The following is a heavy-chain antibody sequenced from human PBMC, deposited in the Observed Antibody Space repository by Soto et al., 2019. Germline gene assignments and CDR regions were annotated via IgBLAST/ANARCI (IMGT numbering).Heavy chain of an antibody. CDR3: ARRLSHYYGLEV. CDR2: ISNLGSQT. CDR1: GFNFRDYY. J-gene: IGHJ6*02. Sequence: QEQLVESGGGLVQPGGSLRLSCVASGFNFRDYYMSWIRQAPGKGLEWLSYISNLGSQTKYADSLKGRFTISRDNAKGSLYLQMNSLSADDTDVYYCARRLSHYYGLEVCGQGTTVTVSS. V-gene: IGHV3-11*06.